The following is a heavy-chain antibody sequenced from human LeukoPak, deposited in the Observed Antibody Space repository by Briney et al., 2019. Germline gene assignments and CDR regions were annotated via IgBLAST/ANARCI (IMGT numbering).Heavy chain of an antibody. D-gene: IGHD3-10*01. J-gene: IGHJ4*02. Sequence: PGGSLRLSCAASGLTFSSYSMNWVRQAPGKGLECVSSISSSSSYIYYGDSVKGRFTISRDNAKNSLYLQMNRLRAEDTAVYYCARDLVDWFGELERRAYYFDYWGQGTLVTVSS. CDR3: ARDLVDWFGELERRAYYFDY. CDR1: GLTFSSYS. CDR2: ISSSSSYI. V-gene: IGHV3-21*01.